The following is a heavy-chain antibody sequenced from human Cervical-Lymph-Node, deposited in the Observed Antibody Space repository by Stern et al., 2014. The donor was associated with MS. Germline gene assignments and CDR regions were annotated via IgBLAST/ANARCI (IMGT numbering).Heavy chain of an antibody. D-gene: IGHD1-14*01. CDR2: IYHSGGT. J-gene: IGHJ3*02. V-gene: IGHV4-4*02. CDR1: GGSISSSNW. CDR3: ARELPDLNAFDI. Sequence: QVQLQESGPGLVKPSGTLSLTCAVSGGSISSSNWWSWVRQSPGKGLEWIGEIYHSGGTKYSPYFESRVIISVDKSKNQFSLKLSYVTAADTAVYYCARELPDLNAFDIWGQGTMVTVSS.